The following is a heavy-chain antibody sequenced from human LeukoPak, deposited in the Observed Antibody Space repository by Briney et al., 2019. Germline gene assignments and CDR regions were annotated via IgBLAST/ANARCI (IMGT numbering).Heavy chain of an antibody. Sequence: GASVKVSCKASGYTFTSHHMYWVRQAPGQGLEWMGLINPTGGSTIYAQRFQGRVTMTRDTSTSTVFVELNSLRSDDTAVYYCARGPPLYSSGWELDYWGQGALVTVSS. J-gene: IGHJ4*02. CDR3: ARGPPLYSSGWELDY. CDR2: INPTGGST. D-gene: IGHD6-19*01. V-gene: IGHV1-46*01. CDR1: GYTFTSHH.